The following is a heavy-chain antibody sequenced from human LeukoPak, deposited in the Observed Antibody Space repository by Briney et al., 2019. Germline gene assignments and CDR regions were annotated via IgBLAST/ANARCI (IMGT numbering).Heavy chain of an antibody. CDR1: GFTFSSYA. D-gene: IGHD3-22*01. Sequence: PGGSLRLSCAASGFTFSSYAMNWVRQAPGKGLERVSAISGSGGSTYYADSVKGRFTISRDNSKNTLYLQMNSLRAEDTAVYYCAKGKYDSSGYYYHGGADYWGQGTLVTVSS. J-gene: IGHJ4*02. CDR2: ISGSGGST. V-gene: IGHV3-23*01. CDR3: AKGKYDSSGYYYHGGADY.